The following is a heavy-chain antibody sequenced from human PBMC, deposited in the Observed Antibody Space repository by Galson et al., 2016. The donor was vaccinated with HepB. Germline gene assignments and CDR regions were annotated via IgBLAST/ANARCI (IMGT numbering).Heavy chain of an antibody. CDR1: GFIFSSYW. CDR2: IKQDGSEK. Sequence: SLRLSCAASGFIFSSYWMNWVRQAPGKGLEWVADIKQDGSEKYYVDSVEGRFTVSRDNAKNSLYLQMNSLSAEDTAVYYCAKDHSVTQAYGMDVWGQGTTVTVSS. V-gene: IGHV3-7*01. D-gene: IGHD4-11*01. CDR3: AKDHSVTQAYGMDV. J-gene: IGHJ6*02.